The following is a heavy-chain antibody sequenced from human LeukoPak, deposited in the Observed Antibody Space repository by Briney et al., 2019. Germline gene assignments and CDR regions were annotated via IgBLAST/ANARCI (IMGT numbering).Heavy chain of an antibody. J-gene: IGHJ4*02. Sequence: GGSLKISCKGSGYSFSSYCIGWVRQMPGKGLEWMGIIFAGDSNTRYNPSFQGQVTISADKSISTAYLEWSSLKASDTAMYYCARHSHGGDYWGQGTLVTVSS. CDR3: ARHSHGGDY. CDR1: GYSFSSYC. CDR2: IFAGDSNT. D-gene: IGHD3-10*01. V-gene: IGHV5-51*01.